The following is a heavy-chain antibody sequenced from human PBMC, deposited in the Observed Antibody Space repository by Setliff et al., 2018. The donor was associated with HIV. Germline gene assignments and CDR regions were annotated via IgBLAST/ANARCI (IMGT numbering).Heavy chain of an antibody. J-gene: IGHJ6*03. CDR1: GGSISSYY. D-gene: IGHD3-16*01. Sequence: SETLSLTCTVSGGSISSYYWSWIRQPAGKGLEWIGHIYTSGSTNYNPSLKSRVTMSVDTSKNQFSLKLSSVTAADTAVYYCARDVPWGDYYYYMDVRGNGTTVTVSS. CDR3: ARDVPWGDYYYYMDV. V-gene: IGHV4-4*07. CDR2: IYTSGST.